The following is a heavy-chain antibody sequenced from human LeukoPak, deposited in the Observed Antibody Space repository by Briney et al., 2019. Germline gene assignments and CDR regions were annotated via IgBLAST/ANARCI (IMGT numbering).Heavy chain of an antibody. V-gene: IGHV3-23*01. J-gene: IGHJ4*02. D-gene: IGHD2-2*01. CDR2: ISASGDST. CDR3: AKLSRTCCYAGVDY. CDR1: GFTFNNYA. Sequence: GGSLRLSCAASGFTFNNYAMSWVRQAPGKGLEWVSVISASGDSTNYADSVKGRFTLSRDNSKNTLDLQMNSLRAEDTAVYYCAKLSRTCCYAGVDYWGQGSLVTVSS.